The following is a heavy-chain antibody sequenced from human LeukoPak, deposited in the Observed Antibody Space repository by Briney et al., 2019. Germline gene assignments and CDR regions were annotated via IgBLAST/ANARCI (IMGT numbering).Heavy chain of an antibody. J-gene: IGHJ4*02. V-gene: IGHV3-15*01. Sequence: GGSLRLSCAASGFSFSNAWLSWVRQAPGKGLEWVGRIKNGGTTDYAAPVEGRFTISRDDSNATLYLQIDSLKTADTAIYYCTTVSHFYLGGQGTLVTVSS. D-gene: IGHD2/OR15-2a*01. CDR1: GFSFSNAW. CDR3: TTVSHFYL. CDR2: IKNGGTT.